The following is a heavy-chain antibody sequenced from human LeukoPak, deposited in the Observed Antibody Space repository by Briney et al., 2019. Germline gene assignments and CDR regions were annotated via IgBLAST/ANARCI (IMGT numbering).Heavy chain of an antibody. Sequence: SETLSLTCTVSGGSISSSSYYWGWIRQPPGKGLEWIGSIYYSGSTYYNPSLKSRVTISVDTSKNQFSLKLSSVTAADTAVYYCARQNPGEMATIRVFDYWGQGTLVTVSS. CDR3: ARQNPGEMATIRVFDY. CDR2: IYYSGST. CDR1: GGSISSSSYY. V-gene: IGHV4-39*01. D-gene: IGHD5-24*01. J-gene: IGHJ4*02.